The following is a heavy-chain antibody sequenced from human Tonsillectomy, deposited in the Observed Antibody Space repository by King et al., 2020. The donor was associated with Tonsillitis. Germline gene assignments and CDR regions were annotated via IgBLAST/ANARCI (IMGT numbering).Heavy chain of an antibody. CDR2: INHSGST. V-gene: IGHV4-34*01. D-gene: IGHD4-23*01. CDR3: AREGTVGFDY. CDR1: GGSFSGYY. Sequence: QVQLQQWGAGLLKPSETLSLTCAVYGGSFSGYYWIWIRQPPGKGLEWIGEINHSGSTNYNPSLPSRVTISVDTSKNQFSLKLISVTAADTAVYYCAREGTVGFDYWGQGTLVTVSS. J-gene: IGHJ4*02.